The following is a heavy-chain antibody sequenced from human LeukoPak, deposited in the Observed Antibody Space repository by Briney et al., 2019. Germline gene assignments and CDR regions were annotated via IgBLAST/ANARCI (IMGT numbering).Heavy chain of an antibody. D-gene: IGHD3-10*01. V-gene: IGHV3-23*01. CDR1: GFTFSNYA. Sequence: GGSLRLSCAASGFTFSNYAMSWVRQAPGKGLEWVSALGGSGISTYYADSVKGRFTISRDNSRNTLYLQMNSLRAEDTAVYYCTTITMIREHEDYWGQGTLVTVSS. CDR3: TTITMIREHEDY. J-gene: IGHJ4*02. CDR2: LGGSGIST.